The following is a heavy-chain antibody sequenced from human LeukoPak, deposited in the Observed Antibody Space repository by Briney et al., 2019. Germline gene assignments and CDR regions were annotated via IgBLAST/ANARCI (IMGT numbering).Heavy chain of an antibody. CDR2: ISSSSSII. CDR1: GFTFNTYA. CDR3: AKAAYSSDDYYYYMEV. Sequence: RSGGSLRLSCAASGFTFNTYAMNWIRQAPGKGLEWVSFISSSSSIIHYADSVKGRFTISRDNAKNSLYLQMNSLRAEDTAVYYCAKAAYSSDDYYYYMEVWGKGTTVTVSS. D-gene: IGHD4-11*01. V-gene: IGHV3-48*04. J-gene: IGHJ6*03.